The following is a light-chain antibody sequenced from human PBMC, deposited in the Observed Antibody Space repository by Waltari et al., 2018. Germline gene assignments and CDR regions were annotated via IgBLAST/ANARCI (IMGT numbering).Light chain of an antibody. J-gene: IGKJ2*01. CDR3: QQYGSSPS. V-gene: IGKV3-20*01. CDR2: DAS. Sequence: EIVLTQSPGTLSLSPGERATLSCRASQSVSSNYLAWYQQKPGQAPRILIYDASGRATGIPDRFSGSGSGTDFTLTISRLEPEDFAVYYCQQYGSSPSFGQGTKLEIK. CDR1: QSVSSNY.